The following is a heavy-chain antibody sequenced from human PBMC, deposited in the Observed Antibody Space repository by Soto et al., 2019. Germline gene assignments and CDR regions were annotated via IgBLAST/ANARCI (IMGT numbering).Heavy chain of an antibody. CDR2: IYPGESDT. CDR3: ARHIKDYYYYYMGV. D-gene: IGHD1-20*01. V-gene: IGHV5-51*01. Sequence: PGESLKISCKGSGYSFTNSWIGWVRQMPGKGLEWMGIIYPGESDTRYSPSFQGQVTITADKSISTAYLQWSSLKASDTAMYYCARHIKDYYYYYMGVWGKGTTVTVSS. CDR1: GYSFTNSW. J-gene: IGHJ6*03.